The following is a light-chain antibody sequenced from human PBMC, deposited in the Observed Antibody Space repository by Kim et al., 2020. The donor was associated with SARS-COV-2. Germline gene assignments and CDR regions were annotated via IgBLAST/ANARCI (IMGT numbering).Light chain of an antibody. CDR3: QAWDSSTYV. J-gene: IGLJ1*01. Sequence: VSPGQTASITCSGDKLGDKYACWYQQKPGQSPVLVIYQDSKRPSGIPERFSGSNTGNTATLTISGTQAMDEADYYCQAWDSSTYVFGTGTKVTVL. CDR1: KLGDKY. V-gene: IGLV3-1*01. CDR2: QDS.